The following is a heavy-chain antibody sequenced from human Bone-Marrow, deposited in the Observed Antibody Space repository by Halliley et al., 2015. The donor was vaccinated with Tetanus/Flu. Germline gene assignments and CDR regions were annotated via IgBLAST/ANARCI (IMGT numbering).Heavy chain of an antibody. CDR2: IYPGDSDT. CDR3: AALIAASHFTDY. J-gene: IGHJ4*02. Sequence: QLVQSGAEVKKPGESLKISCKGSGYSFTTYWIGWVRQVPGKGLELMGIIYPGDSDTRYSPSFQGQVTISADKSVSTAYLQWSTLKASDTAVYYCAALIAASHFTDYWGQGTLVTVSS. V-gene: IGHV5-51*01. CDR1: GYSFTTYW. D-gene: IGHD6-13*01.